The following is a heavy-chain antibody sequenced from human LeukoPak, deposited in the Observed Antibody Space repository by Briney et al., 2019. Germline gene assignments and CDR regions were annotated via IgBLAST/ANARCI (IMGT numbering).Heavy chain of an antibody. CDR2: IIASGGST. J-gene: IGHJ4*02. CDR1: GFXLSTFSNA. D-gene: IGHD3-22*01. Sequence: GGSLRLSCAASGFXLSTFSNAWMSWVRQAPGKGLEWVSSIIASGGSTFYADSVKGRFTTSRDNSKNTLSLQMNSLRAEDTAVYYCAKRDSSGSLYFDYWGQGTPVTVSS. V-gene: IGHV3-23*01. CDR3: AKRDSSGSLYFDY.